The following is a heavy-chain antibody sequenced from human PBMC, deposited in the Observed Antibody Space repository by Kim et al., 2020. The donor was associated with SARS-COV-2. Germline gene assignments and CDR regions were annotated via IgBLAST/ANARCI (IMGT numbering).Heavy chain of an antibody. CDR2: ISGSGGST. CDR1: GFTFSSYA. Sequence: GGSLRLSCAASGFTFSSYAMSWVRQAPGKGLEWVSAISGSGGSTYYADSVKGRFTISRDNSKNTLYLQMNSLRAEDTAVYYCAKDVRTYYYGSGSYYFGYWGQGTLVTVSS. V-gene: IGHV3-23*01. J-gene: IGHJ4*02. CDR3: AKDVRTYYYGSGSYYFGY. D-gene: IGHD3-10*01.